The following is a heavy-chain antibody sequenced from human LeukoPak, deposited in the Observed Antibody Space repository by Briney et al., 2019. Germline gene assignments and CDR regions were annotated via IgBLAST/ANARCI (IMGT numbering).Heavy chain of an antibody. D-gene: IGHD1-26*01. CDR2: ISSSGKTI. Sequence: GGSLRLSCAASGFTFRDYYMSWIRQAPGKGLEWVSYISSSGKTIHYADSVKGRFTVSRDNAKNSLYLQMNSLRAEDTAVYYCARDSKWEFRTTEDIDYWGQGTLVTVSS. J-gene: IGHJ4*02. CDR1: GFTFRDYY. CDR3: ARDSKWEFRTTEDIDY. V-gene: IGHV3-11*01.